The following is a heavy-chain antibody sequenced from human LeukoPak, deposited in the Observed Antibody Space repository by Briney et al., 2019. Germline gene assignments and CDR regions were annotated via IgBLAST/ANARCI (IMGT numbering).Heavy chain of an antibody. J-gene: IGHJ3*02. CDR2: IKSDGSST. V-gene: IGHV3-74*01. Sequence: GGSLRLSCAASGFTFSTYWMHWVRQAPGKGLVWVSRIKSDGSSTTYADSVKGRFTISRDNAKNTLYLQMNSLRAEDTAVYYCARSFDIWGQGTMVTVSS. CDR1: GFTFSTYW. CDR3: ARSFDI.